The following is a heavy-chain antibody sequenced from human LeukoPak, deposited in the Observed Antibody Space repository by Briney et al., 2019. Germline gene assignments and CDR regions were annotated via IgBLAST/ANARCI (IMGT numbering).Heavy chain of an antibody. CDR3: ARGGNVIEYFQH. D-gene: IGHD2-8*01. CDR1: GGTFISYA. Sequence: GASVKVSCKASGGTFISYAISWVRQAPGQGLEWMGGIIPIFGTANYAQKFQGRVTITADESTSTAYMELSSLRSEDTAVYYCARGGNVIEYFQHWGQGTLVTVSS. V-gene: IGHV1-69*13. J-gene: IGHJ1*01. CDR2: IIPIFGTA.